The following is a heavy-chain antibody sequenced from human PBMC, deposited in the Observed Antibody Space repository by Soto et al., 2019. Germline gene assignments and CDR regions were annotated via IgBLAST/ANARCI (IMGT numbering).Heavy chain of an antibody. Sequence: QVTLKESGPVLVKPTATLTLTCTVSGISLSNARMGVSWIRQPPGKALEWLAHIFSNDEKSYSTSLNSRLTISKDTSKSHVVLTMTNMDPVDTATYYCARIWFGALYFDYWGQGTLVTVSS. CDR3: ARIWFGALYFDY. V-gene: IGHV2-26*01. J-gene: IGHJ4*02. CDR1: GISLSNARMG. D-gene: IGHD3-10*01. CDR2: IFSNDEK.